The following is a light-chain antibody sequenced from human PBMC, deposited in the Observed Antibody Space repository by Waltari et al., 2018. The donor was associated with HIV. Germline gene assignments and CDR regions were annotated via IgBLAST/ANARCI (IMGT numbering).Light chain of an antibody. Sequence: QAVVTQEPSLTVSPGATVTLTCGSSTGAVPTGPYPSWFQQKPGQAPTTVIYDTKNKPSWTPARFSGSLVGDKAALTLSGAQPEDEADYYCLLSYSGGPWVFGGGTKLTVL. J-gene: IGLJ3*02. CDR1: TGAVPTGPY. V-gene: IGLV7-46*01. CDR3: LLSYSGGPWV. CDR2: DTK.